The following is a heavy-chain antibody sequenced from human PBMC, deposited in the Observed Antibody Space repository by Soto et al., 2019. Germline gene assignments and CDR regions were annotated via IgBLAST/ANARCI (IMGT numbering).Heavy chain of an antibody. CDR3: AVAAQPYYFDY. V-gene: IGHV1-18*01. J-gene: IGHJ4*02. Sequence: QVQLVQSGAEVKKPGASVKVSCKASGYTFTRYGISWVQHAPGQGLEWMGWISAYNGNTNYAQKLQGRVTMTTDTSTSTAYMDVRSLRSDDTAVYYCAVAAQPYYFDYSGQGTLVTVSS. D-gene: IGHD2-15*01. CDR1: GYTFTRYG. CDR2: ISAYNGNT.